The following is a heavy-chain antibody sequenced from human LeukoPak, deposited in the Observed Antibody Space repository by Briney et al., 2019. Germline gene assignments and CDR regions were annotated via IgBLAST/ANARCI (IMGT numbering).Heavy chain of an antibody. CDR3: AKDPNWAQQLDY. D-gene: IGHD6-13*01. CDR1: GFTFSSYW. Sequence: PGGSLRLSCAASGFTFSSYWMSWVRQAPGKGLEWVANIKQDGSEKYYVDSVKGRFTISRDNSKNTLYLQMNSLRAEDTAVNYCAKDPNWAQQLDYWGQGTLVAVSS. J-gene: IGHJ4*02. CDR2: IKQDGSEK. V-gene: IGHV3-7*03.